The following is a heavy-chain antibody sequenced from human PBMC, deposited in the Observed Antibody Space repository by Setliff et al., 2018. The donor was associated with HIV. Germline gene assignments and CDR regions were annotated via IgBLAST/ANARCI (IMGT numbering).Heavy chain of an antibody. CDR1: GYTFTGYY. D-gene: IGHD3-22*01. Sequence: GASVKVSCKASGYTFTGYYMHWVRQAPGQGLEWMGIINPSGGGTNFAQKFQGRVTMTRDTSTSTVYMELNSLRSEDTAVYYCARVHDGTTTGAFDIGGQGTLVTVS. J-gene: IGHJ3*02. V-gene: IGHV1-46*01. CDR2: INPSGGGT. CDR3: ARVHDGTTTGAFDI.